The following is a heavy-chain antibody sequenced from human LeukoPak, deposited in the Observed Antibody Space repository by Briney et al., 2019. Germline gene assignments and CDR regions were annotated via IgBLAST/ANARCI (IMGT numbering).Heavy chain of an antibody. Sequence: SETLSLTCTVSGGSISSSSYYWGWIRQPPGKGLEWIGSIYYSGSTYYNPSLKSRVTISVDTSKNQFSLKLSSVTAADTAVYYCASQGYCSSTSCYTLFRPEYFQHWGQGTLVTVSS. J-gene: IGHJ1*01. V-gene: IGHV4-39*01. CDR1: GGSISSSSYY. CDR3: ASQGYCSSTSCYTLFRPEYFQH. CDR2: IYYSGST. D-gene: IGHD2-2*02.